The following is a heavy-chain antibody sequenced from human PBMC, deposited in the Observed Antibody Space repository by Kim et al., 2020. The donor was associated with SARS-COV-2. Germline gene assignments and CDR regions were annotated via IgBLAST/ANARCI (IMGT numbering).Heavy chain of an antibody. CDR3: ARGPFSYYDFSSVNWFDP. D-gene: IGHD3-3*01. V-gene: IGHV1-46*01. Sequence: QGRVTMTRDTSTSTVYMELSSLRSEDTAVYYCARGPFSYYDFSSVNWFDPWGQGTLVTVSS. J-gene: IGHJ5*02.